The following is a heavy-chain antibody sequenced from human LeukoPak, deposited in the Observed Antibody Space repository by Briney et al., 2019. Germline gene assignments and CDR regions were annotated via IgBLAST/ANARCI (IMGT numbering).Heavy chain of an antibody. D-gene: IGHD5-18*01. J-gene: IGHJ4*02. CDR1: GYSISSGYY. CDR3: ARARYNYGDSDY. V-gene: IGHV4-38-2*01. Sequence: PSETLSLTCDVSGYSISSGYYWGWIRQLPGKGLEWIGTIYHNGNTYYNPSLNSRATISVDTSRNQFSLELSSVTAADTAVFYCARARYNYGDSDYWGQGTLVTVSS. CDR2: IYHNGNT.